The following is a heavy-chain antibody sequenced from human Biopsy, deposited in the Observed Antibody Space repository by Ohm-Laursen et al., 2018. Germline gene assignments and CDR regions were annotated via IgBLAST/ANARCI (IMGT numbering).Heavy chain of an antibody. CDR1: GGSIGGGEYY. V-gene: IGHV4-31*01. J-gene: IGHJ2*01. Sequence: TLSLTCTVSGGSIGGGEYYWNWIRQHPGKGLGWIGLISYSGTTFYNPSLESLLTISIDTSKNHFSLNLRSVTAADTAVYYCARGVPHYDGSGFPLAGYWYFDIWGRGTLVTVSS. CDR3: ARGVPHYDGSGFPLAGYWYFDI. CDR2: ISYSGTT. D-gene: IGHD3-22*01.